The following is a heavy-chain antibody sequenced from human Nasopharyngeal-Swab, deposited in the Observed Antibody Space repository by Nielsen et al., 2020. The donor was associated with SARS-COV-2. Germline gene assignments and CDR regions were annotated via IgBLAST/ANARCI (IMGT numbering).Heavy chain of an antibody. V-gene: IGHV5-51*01. CDR3: ARHSVRGRLIGFDY. J-gene: IGHJ4*02. D-gene: IGHD3-10*02. CDR2: IYPGDSDT. Sequence: VRQMPGKGLEWMGIIYPGDSDTRYSPSFQGQVTISADKSISTAYLQWSSLKASDTAMYYRARHSVRGRLIGFDYWGQGTLVTVSS.